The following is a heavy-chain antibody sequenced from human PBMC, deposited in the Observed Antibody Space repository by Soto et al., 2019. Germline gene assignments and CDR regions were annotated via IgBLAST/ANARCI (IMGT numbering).Heavy chain of an antibody. CDR2: INPNGGST. D-gene: IGHD2-15*01. CDR3: ARAGDGSGGTCFHGNCDY. V-gene: IGHV1-46*01. J-gene: IGHJ4*02. CDR1: GYTFTTYY. Sequence: QVQLVQSGAEVKRPGASVKVSCKASGYTFTTYYMHWVRQDPGQGLEWLGIINPNGGSTTYAQKFQRRVTMTRDTSTSKVYWELSSLRSEDTAVYYCARAGDGSGGTCFHGNCDYWGQGTLVTVSA.